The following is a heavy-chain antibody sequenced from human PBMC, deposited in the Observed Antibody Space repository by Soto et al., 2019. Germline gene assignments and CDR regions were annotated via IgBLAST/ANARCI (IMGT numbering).Heavy chain of an antibody. D-gene: IGHD2-15*01. V-gene: IGHV3-64D*06. CDR2: ISGSGGNI. CDR1: GFTFSHHS. Sequence: VGSLRLSCSGSGFTFSHHSLYWVRQPPGKGLQCVSSISGSGGNIYYAESVKGRFTISRDNSKNTLYLQMTSLSSDNSAVYYLVKVSGYCTGGSCWSYFGYWCQGA. J-gene: IGHJ4*02. CDR3: VKVSGYCTGGSCWSYFGY.